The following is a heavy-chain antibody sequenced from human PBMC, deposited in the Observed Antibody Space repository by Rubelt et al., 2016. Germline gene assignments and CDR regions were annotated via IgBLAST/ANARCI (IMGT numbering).Heavy chain of an antibody. CDR1: GYTFTSYG. V-gene: IGHV1-18*01. CDR3: ARDPSYSSSLFPGY. D-gene: IGHD6-13*01. Sequence: VKVSCKASGYTFTSYGISWVRQAPGQGLEWMGWISAYNGNTNYAQKLQGRVTMTTDTSTSTAYMALRSLRSEATAVYYCARDPSYSSSLFPGYWGQGTLVTVSS. CDR2: ISAYNGNT. J-gene: IGHJ4*02.